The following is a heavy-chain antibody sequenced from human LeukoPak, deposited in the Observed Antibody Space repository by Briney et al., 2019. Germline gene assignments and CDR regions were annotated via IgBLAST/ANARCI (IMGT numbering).Heavy chain of an antibody. D-gene: IGHD3-10*01. CDR1: GGSISSYY. Sequence: PSETLSPTCTVSGGSISSYYWSWIRQPPGKGLERIGNIHYRGSTNSTPSFKSRVTMSVDTSKTQFSLRLTSVTAADTAMYFCARLKLHYYGSGSYAFDVWGQGKMVAVSS. CDR3: ARLKLHYYGSGSYAFDV. J-gene: IGHJ3*01. V-gene: IGHV4-59*08. CDR2: IHYRGST.